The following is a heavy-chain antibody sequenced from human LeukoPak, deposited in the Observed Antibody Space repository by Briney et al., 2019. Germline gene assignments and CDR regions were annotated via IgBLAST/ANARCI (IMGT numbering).Heavy chain of an antibody. CDR3: AASSSGYCDY. CDR2: IWYDGSNK. CDR1: GFTFSSYG. V-gene: IGHV3-33*01. J-gene: IGHJ4*02. D-gene: IGHD3-22*01. Sequence: GGSLRLSCAASGFTFSSYGMHWVRQAPGKGLEWVAVIWYDGSNKYYADSVKGRFTISRDNSKNTLYLQMNSLRAEDTAVYYYAASSSGYCDYWGQGTLVTVSS.